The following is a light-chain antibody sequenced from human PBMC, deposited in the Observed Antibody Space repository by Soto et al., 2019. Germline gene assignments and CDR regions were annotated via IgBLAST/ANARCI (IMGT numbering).Light chain of an antibody. CDR2: GAS. CDR3: QQYNNWPRT. J-gene: IGKJ1*01. CDR1: QSIHTN. V-gene: IGKV3-15*01. Sequence: ETVMTQSEATLSVSPGERANLSCSASQSIHTNLAWYQQKPGQPPRLLIYGASTRVTGIPTRFSGSGSGTEFTLTISSLQSEDFAVYYCQQYNNWPRTFCQGTKLEIK.